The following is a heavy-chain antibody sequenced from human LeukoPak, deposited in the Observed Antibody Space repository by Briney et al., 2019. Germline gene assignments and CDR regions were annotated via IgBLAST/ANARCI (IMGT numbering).Heavy chain of an antibody. CDR3: ARDMTFCSGGSCYSLGFDI. CDR1: GFTFSTYG. V-gene: IGHV3-30*03. CDR2: ISYAGSVK. D-gene: IGHD2-15*01. Sequence: GRSLRLSCAASGFTFSTYGMHWVRQAPGKGLEWVSVISYAGSVKYYAESVKGRFTVSRDNSKNALYLQMNSLRPEDTAVYYCARDMTFCSGGSCYSLGFDIWGQGTMVTVSS. J-gene: IGHJ3*02.